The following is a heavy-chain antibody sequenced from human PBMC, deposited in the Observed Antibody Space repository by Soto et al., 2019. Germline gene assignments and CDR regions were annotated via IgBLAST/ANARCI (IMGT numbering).Heavy chain of an antibody. CDR2: IYPGDFDI. J-gene: IGHJ4*02. V-gene: IGHV5-51*01. D-gene: IGHD3-16*01. CDR3: ARAFGGEYYDRRSWYSAY. Sequence: GESLKISCKGSGYKFIDYWIGWVRQVPGKGLEWMGSIYPGDFDIKYGPSFQGQVTISADKSITTVYLQWSSLKASDTSIYYCARAFGGEYYDRRSWYSAYWGQGTQVTVSS. CDR1: GYKFIDYW.